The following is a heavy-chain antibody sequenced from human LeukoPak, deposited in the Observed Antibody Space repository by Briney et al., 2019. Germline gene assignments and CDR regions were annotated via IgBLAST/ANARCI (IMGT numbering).Heavy chain of an antibody. J-gene: IGHJ3*02. CDR1: GFTFSSYR. CDR3: ARDTGRENAFDI. CDR2: INSDGSST. Sequence: GGSLRLSCAVSGFTFSSYRMHWVRQAPGKGLLWVSRINSDGSSTSYADSVKGRFTISRDNAKNTLYLQMNSLRAEDTAVYYCARDTGRENAFDIWGQGTMVTVSS. V-gene: IGHV3-74*01. D-gene: IGHD1-26*01.